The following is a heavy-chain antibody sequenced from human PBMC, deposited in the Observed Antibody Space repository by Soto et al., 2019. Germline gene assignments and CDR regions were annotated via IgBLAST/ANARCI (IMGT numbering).Heavy chain of an antibody. J-gene: IGHJ4*02. V-gene: IGHV3-74*01. D-gene: IGHD2-15*01. CDR1: GFTFSSYW. CDR2: INSDGSST. CDR3: VRAGLVVAAATRVDY. Sequence: EVQLVESGGGLVQPGGSLRLSCAASGFTFSSYWMHWVRQAPGKGLVWVSRINSDGSSTSYADSVKGRFTISRDNAKNTVYLQLSGLRAEDTAVYYCVRAGLVVAAATRVDYWGQGTLVTVSS.